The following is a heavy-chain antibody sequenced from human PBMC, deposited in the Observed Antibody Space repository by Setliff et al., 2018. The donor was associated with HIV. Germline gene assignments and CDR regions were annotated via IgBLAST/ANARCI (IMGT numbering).Heavy chain of an antibody. J-gene: IGHJ3*02. CDR2: IYHTGNT. D-gene: IGHD5-12*01. CDR3: ATWPTERLNALDI. Sequence: SETLSLTCAVSGGSISSGGYSWSWIRQSPGKGLEWIGYIYHTGNTYYNPSLKSRVTISVDTSKNQFSLKLNSVTAADTAMYYCATWPTERLNALDIWGQGTMVTVSS. V-gene: IGHV4-30-2*06. CDR1: GGSISSGGYS.